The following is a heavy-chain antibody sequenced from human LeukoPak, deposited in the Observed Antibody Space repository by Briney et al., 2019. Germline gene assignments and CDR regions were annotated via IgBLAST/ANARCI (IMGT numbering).Heavy chain of an antibody. J-gene: IGHJ5*02. CDR2: INPSDGSR. Sequence: AASVKVSCKASGFTFNGYYMQWVRQAPGQGLEWMGIINPSDGSRKYAQKFQGRLTMTGDTSTSTVYMELSSLRSEDTAVYYCVRDGLQTRYSWNDEGRKNWFDPWGQGTLVTVSS. D-gene: IGHD1-1*01. CDR1: GFTFNGYY. CDR3: VRDGLQTRYSWNDEGRKNWFDP. V-gene: IGHV1-46*02.